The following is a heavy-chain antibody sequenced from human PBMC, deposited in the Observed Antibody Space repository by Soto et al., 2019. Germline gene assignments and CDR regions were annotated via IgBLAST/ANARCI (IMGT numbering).Heavy chain of an antibody. V-gene: IGHV4-61*01. CDR1: DGSVSSGSYY. CDR3: ARQRTSVVTQAYFDV. J-gene: IGHJ4*02. CDR2: IYSSGST. D-gene: IGHD2-21*02. Sequence: PSETLSLTCTVSDGSVSSGSYYWTWIRQPPGKGLEWIGYIYSSGSTLYNPSLKSRVIISVDTSMNQFSLKLSSVTAADTAVYYCARQRTSVVTQAYFDVWGPGSLVTVSS.